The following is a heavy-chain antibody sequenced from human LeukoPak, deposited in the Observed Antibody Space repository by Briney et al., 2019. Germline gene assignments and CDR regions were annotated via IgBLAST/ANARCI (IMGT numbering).Heavy chain of an antibody. D-gene: IGHD6-19*01. V-gene: IGHV4-59*01. CDR1: AGSISSYY. Sequence: PSETLSLTCTVSAGSISSYYWSWIRQPPGKGLEWIGYIYYSGSTNYNPSLKSRVTISVDTSKNQFSLKLSSVTAADTAVYYCARDSSGWYGGSDYWGQGTLVTVSS. CDR3: ARDSSGWYGGSDY. J-gene: IGHJ4*02. CDR2: IYYSGST.